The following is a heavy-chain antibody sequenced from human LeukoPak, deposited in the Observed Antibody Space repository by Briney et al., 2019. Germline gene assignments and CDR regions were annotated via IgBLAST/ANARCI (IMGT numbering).Heavy chain of an antibody. J-gene: IGHJ4*02. CDR3: ARDRGDGQQLFDY. D-gene: IGHD6-13*01. V-gene: IGHV3-21*01. CDR2: ISGSSSYI. CDR1: GFTFSSYS. Sequence: GGSLRLSCAASGFTFSSYSMNWVRQAPGKGLEWVSSISGSSSYIYYADSVKGRFTISRDNAKNSLYLQMNSLRAEDTAVYYCARDRGDGQQLFDYWGQGTLVTVSS.